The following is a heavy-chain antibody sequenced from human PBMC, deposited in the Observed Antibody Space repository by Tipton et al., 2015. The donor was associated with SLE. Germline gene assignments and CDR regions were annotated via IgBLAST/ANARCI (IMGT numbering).Heavy chain of an antibody. Sequence: TLSLTCSVSGGSITSSDSSWGWIRQPPGEGLESIGSIYYSGSPSYNPSLRSRVTISVDTSKNQFSLKLSSVTAADTAVYYCARDRRGWYFDLWGRGTLVTVSS. CDR1: GGSITSSDSS. V-gene: IGHV4-39*07. J-gene: IGHJ2*01. D-gene: IGHD3-10*01. CDR3: ARDRRGWYFDL. CDR2: IYYSGSP.